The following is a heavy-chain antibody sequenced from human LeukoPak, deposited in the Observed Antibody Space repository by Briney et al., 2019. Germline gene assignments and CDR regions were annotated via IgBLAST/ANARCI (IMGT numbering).Heavy chain of an antibody. D-gene: IGHD3-22*01. Sequence: ASVKVSCKASRYTFTSYYMHWVRQAPGQGLEWMGIINPSGGSTSYAQKFQGRVTMTRDTSTSTVYMEVSSLRSEDTAVYYCAREAPITMTGYAFDIWGQGTMVTVSS. V-gene: IGHV1-46*01. CDR1: RYTFTSYY. CDR3: AREAPITMTGYAFDI. J-gene: IGHJ3*02. CDR2: INPSGGST.